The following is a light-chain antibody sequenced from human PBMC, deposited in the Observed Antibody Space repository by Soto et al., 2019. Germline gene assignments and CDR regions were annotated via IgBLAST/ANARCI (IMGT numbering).Light chain of an antibody. CDR2: DVS. CDR3: SSYTSSNAHVV. J-gene: IGLJ2*01. CDR1: SSDVGGYNY. V-gene: IGLV2-14*01. Sequence: QSALTQPASVSGSPGQSITISCTGTSSDVGGYNYVSWYQQHPGKSPTLMIFDVSNRPSGVSNRFSGSKSGNTASLTISGLQAEDEADYYCSSYTSSNAHVVFGGGTKLTVL.